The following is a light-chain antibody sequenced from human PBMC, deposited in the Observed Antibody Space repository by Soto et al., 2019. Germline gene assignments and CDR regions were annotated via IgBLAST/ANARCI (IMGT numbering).Light chain of an antibody. CDR2: SAS. CDR3: QQYDDWPLT. Sequence: EKVMTQSPATLSVSPGERATLSCRASRSVSSNLAWYQQKPGQAPRLLIYSASTRASDVPGRFSGSGSGTEFRLTISSLQSEDFAVYYCQQYDDWPLTFGGGTKVEIK. J-gene: IGKJ4*01. V-gene: IGKV3-15*01. CDR1: RSVSSN.